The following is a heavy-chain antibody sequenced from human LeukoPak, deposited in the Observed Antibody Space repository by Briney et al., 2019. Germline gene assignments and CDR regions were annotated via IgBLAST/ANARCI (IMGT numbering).Heavy chain of an antibody. CDR3: GRGGDGIDN. J-gene: IGHJ3*02. CDR2: INVDEPN. V-gene: IGHV3-74*03. CDR1: GFPFSNYL. Sequence: GGSLRLSCAASGFPFSNYLMHWLRQAPGKGLVWVSRINVDEPNAYADPVRGRFNISRDIAEPALYLPMNSLRAEDTAVYFCGRGGDGIDNWGRGTTVIVSS.